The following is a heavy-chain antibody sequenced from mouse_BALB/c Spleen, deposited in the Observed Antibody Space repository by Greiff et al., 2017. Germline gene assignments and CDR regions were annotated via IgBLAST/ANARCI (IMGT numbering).Heavy chain of an antibody. V-gene: IGHV5-6-3*01. D-gene: IGHD2-4*01. J-gene: IGHJ4*01. CDR3: ARDADYDFYYAMDY. Sequence: EVQVVESGGGLVQPGGSLKLSCAASGFTFSSYGMSWVRQTPDKRLELVATINSNGGSTYYPDSVKGRFTISRDNAKNTLYLQMSSLKSEDTAMYYCARDADYDFYYAMDYWGQGTSVTVSS. CDR2: INSNGGST. CDR1: GFTFSSYG.